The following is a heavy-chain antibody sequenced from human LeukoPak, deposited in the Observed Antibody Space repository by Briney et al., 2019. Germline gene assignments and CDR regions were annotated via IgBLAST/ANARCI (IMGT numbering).Heavy chain of an antibody. CDR2: IYYSGST. CDR3: ARAVDIVATIYFDY. CDR1: GDSINNYY. Sequence: SETLSLTCTVSGDSINNYYWSWIRQPPGKGLEWIGYIYYSGSTNYNPSLKSRVTISVDTSKNQFSLKLSSVTAADTAVYYCARAVDIVATIYFDYWGQGTLVTVSS. D-gene: IGHD5-12*01. J-gene: IGHJ4*02. V-gene: IGHV4-59*01.